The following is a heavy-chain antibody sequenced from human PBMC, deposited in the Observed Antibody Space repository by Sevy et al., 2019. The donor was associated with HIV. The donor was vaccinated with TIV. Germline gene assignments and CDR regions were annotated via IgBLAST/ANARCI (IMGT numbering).Heavy chain of an antibody. CDR2: ISYDGSNK. V-gene: IGHV3-30-3*01. CDR3: ARKAGWELAEFDY. CDR1: GFTFSSYA. J-gene: IGHJ4*02. D-gene: IGHD1-26*01. Sequence: GGSLRLSCAASGFTFSSYAMHWVRQAPGKGLEWVAVISYDGSNKYYAHSVKGRLTISRDNSKNTLYLQMNSLRAEDTAVYYCARKAGWELAEFDYWGQGTLVTVSS.